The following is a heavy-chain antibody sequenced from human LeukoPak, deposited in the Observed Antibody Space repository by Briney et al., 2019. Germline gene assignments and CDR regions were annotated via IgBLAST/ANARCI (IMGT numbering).Heavy chain of an antibody. CDR2: SYYSGST. Sequence: SETLSLTCTVSGAFISSSSYYWGWIRQPPGKGLEGIGSSYYSGSTYYKPSFKSRVTISIDTSNNHFSLKLRSVTAADTAVSYCARRGYSYIRAPYDYWGQGILVTVSS. J-gene: IGHJ4*02. CDR3: ARRGYSYIRAPYDY. V-gene: IGHV4-39*02. CDR1: GAFISSSSYY. D-gene: IGHD5-18*01.